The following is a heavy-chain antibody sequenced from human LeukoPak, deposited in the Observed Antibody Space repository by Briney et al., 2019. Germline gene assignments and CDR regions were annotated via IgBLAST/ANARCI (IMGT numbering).Heavy chain of an antibody. V-gene: IGHV3-30-3*01. CDR1: GFSFSGYA. Sequence: PGGSLRLSCAASGFSFSGYAMLWVRQAPGKGLEWVAIISYDGANKYYADSVKGRFTISRDDSKNTLYLQMNSLRAEDTAVCYCARGAPPDYWGQGTLVTVSS. CDR2: ISYDGANK. J-gene: IGHJ4*02. CDR3: ARGAPPDY.